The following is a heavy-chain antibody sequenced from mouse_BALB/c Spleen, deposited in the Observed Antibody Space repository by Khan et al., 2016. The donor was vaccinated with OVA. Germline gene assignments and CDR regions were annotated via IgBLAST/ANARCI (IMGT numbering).Heavy chain of an antibody. V-gene: IGHV2-6-5*01. J-gene: IGHJ4*01. CDR2: IWVSGSK. CDR1: GFSLTDYA. Sequence: QMQLEESGPGLVAPSQSLSITCTVSGFSLTDYAVSWIRQPPGKGLEWLGVIWVSGSKYYNSVLKPRLSISKDNSKSQVFLKMNSLQTDDTAMYFCARDPPDYSMDYWGQGTSVTVSS. CDR3: ARDPPDYSMDY.